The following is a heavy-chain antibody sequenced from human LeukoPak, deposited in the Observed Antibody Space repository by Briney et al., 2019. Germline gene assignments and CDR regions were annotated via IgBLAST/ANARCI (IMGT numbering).Heavy chain of an antibody. Sequence: GGSLRLSCTASGFTFGDYAMSWVRQAPGKGREGVGFIRSKAYGGTTEYAASVKGRFTISRDDSKSTAYLQMNSLKTEDTAVYYCTGGYSSSWQNYYYYYMDVWGKGTTVTVSS. CDR1: GFTFGDYA. CDR3: TGGYSSSWQNYYYYYMDV. J-gene: IGHJ6*03. V-gene: IGHV3-49*04. D-gene: IGHD6-13*01. CDR2: IRSKAYGGTT.